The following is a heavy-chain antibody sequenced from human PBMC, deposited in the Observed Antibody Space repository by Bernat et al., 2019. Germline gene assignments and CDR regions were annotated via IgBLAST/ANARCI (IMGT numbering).Heavy chain of an antibody. J-gene: IGHJ4*02. CDR3: AKALYYDFWSGHFDY. V-gene: IGHV3-23*01. Sequence: EVQLLESGGGLVQPGGSLRLSCAASGFTFSSYAMSWVRQAPGKGLEWVSAISGSGGSTYYADSVKGRFTISRDNSKNTLYLQMNSLRAEDTAIYYCAKALYYDFWSGHFDYWGQGTLVTVSS. CDR1: GFTFSSYA. CDR2: ISGSGGST. D-gene: IGHD3-3*01.